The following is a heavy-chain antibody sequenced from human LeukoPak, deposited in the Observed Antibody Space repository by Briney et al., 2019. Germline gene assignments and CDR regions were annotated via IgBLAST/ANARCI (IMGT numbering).Heavy chain of an antibody. Sequence: ASVNVSCKASVYTFTSYDINWVRQGTGQGLEWMGWMNANSGNTGYAQKFQGRVTMTRNTSISTAYMELSSLRSEDAAVYYCARGSLWFGELCDYWGQGTLVTVSS. CDR2: MNANSGNT. J-gene: IGHJ4*02. CDR1: VYTFTSYD. CDR3: ARGSLWFGELCDY. D-gene: IGHD3-10*01. V-gene: IGHV1-8*01.